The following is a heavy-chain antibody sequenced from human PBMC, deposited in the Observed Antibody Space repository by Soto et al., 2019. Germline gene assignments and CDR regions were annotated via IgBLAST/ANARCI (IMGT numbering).Heavy chain of an antibody. J-gene: IGHJ6*02. CDR3: ARVGVDTTVVDGGYYYYGMDV. CDR2: INSDGSSR. D-gene: IGHD5-18*01. Sequence: EVQLVESGGGLVQPGGSLRLSCAASGFTFTSYRMHWVRQGPGKGLVWVSRINSDGSSRRYADSVKGRFTISRDNAKNTLYLQMNSLRAEDTATYYCARVGVDTTVVDGGYYYYGMDVWGQGTAVTVSS. V-gene: IGHV3-74*01. CDR1: GFTFTSYR.